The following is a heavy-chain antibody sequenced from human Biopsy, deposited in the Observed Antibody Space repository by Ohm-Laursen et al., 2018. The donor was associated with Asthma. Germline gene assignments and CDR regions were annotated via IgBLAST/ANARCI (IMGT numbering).Heavy chain of an antibody. CDR3: ARDLSGYCTGSACYGFDS. Sequence: TLSLTCTVSGGSISSGGYYWSWIRQHPGKGLEWIGYIYYSGSTFYSPSLESRVTVSVDTSKNQFSLKLSSVTAADTAVYYCARDLSGYCTGSACYGFDSWGQGTLVTVSS. CDR2: IYYSGST. CDR1: GGSISSGGYY. D-gene: IGHD2-8*02. V-gene: IGHV4-31*03. J-gene: IGHJ5*01.